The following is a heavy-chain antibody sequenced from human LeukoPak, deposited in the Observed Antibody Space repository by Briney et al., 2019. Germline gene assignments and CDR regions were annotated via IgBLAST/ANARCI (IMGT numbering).Heavy chain of an antibody. Sequence: FETLFLPCTVSGWPHSSYYWSWVRQPPGQGLGWVGDFYYSESSGSTNYNPSLKSRVTISVDTSKDQFSLKLSSVTAADTAVYYCAVEQTRAGYYYYMHVWGKGTTVTVSS. D-gene: IGHD6-19*01. CDR1: GWPHSSYY. CDR2: FYYSESSGST. CDR3: AVEQTRAGYYYYMHV. J-gene: IGHJ6*03. V-gene: IGHV4-59*08.